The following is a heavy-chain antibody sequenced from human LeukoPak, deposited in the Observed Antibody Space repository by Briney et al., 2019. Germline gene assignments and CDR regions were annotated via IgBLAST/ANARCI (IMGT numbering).Heavy chain of an antibody. Sequence: GGSLRLSCAASGFTFSSYAMHWVRQAPGKGLEWVAVISYGGSNKYYADSVKGRFTISRDNSKNTLYLQMNSLRAEDTAVYYCARETGARYQLLFSYGMDVWGQGTTVTVSS. V-gene: IGHV3-30-3*01. CDR2: ISYGGSNK. CDR3: ARETGARYQLLFSYGMDV. D-gene: IGHD2-2*01. J-gene: IGHJ6*02. CDR1: GFTFSSYA.